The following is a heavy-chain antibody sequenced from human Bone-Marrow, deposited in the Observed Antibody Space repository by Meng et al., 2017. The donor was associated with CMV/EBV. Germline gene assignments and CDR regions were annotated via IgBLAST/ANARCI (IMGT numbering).Heavy chain of an antibody. CDR3: ARETRTYGGNPPK. J-gene: IGHJ4*02. Sequence: SETLSLTCTVSGGSISSYYWSWIRQPPGKGLEWIGYIYYSGSTNYNPSLKSRVTISVDTSKNQFSLKLSSVTAADTAVYYCARETRTYGGNPPKWGQGTLVTVSS. V-gene: IGHV4-59*01. CDR1: GGSISSYY. CDR2: IYYSGST. D-gene: IGHD4/OR15-4a*01.